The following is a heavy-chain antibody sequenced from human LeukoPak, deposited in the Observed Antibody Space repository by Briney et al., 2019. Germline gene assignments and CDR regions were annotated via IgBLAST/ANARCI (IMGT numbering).Heavy chain of an antibody. CDR2: FDVINSET. CDR1: GSSLSELS. D-gene: IGHD5-18*01. Sequence: ASVKVSCTVSGSSLSELSLYWVRQAPGKGLEWMGGFDVINSETFYAQKFQGRVTMTEDSSTDTAYMELRSLTSDDTALYYCAAGRPYSLLDYWGQGTLVTVSS. CDR3: AAGRPYSLLDY. J-gene: IGHJ4*02. V-gene: IGHV1-24*01.